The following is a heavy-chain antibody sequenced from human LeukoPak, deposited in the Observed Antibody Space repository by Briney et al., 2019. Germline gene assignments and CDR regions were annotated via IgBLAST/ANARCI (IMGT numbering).Heavy chain of an antibody. V-gene: IGHV1-8*01. J-gene: IGHJ4*02. D-gene: IGHD2-15*01. Sequence: ASVRVSCKTSGYNFSSYDINWVRQATGQGLEWIGWINPNSGNKGYAQKFQGRVAMTRDTSITTAYMELSSLTSEDTAVYFCARCSVGLRKRNDFWGQGPLITVSS. CDR3: ARCSVGLRKRNDF. CDR2: INPNSGNK. CDR1: GYNFSSYD.